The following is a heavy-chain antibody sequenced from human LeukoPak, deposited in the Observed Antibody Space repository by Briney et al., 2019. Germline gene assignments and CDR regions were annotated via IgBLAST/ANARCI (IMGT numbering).Heavy chain of an antibody. CDR2: INPSGGST. V-gene: IGHV1-46*01. CDR3: ARDGRWLQLSY. CDR1: GYTFTSYY. D-gene: IGHD5-24*01. J-gene: IGHJ4*02. Sequence: AASVKVSCKASGYTFTSYYMHWVRQAPGQGLEWMGIINPSGGSTSYAQKFQGRVTVTRDMSTSTVYMELSSLRSEDTAVYYCARDGRWLQLSYWGQGTLVTVSS.